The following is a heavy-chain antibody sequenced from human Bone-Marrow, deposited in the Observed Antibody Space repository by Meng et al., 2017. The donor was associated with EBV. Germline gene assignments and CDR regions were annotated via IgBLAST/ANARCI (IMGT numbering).Heavy chain of an antibody. CDR1: WGSHHRFFL. CDR2: HFTWST. V-gene: IGHV4-39*01. CDR3: ARPFPSWQSPRLDPFGA. J-gene: IGHJ5*02. D-gene: IGHD6-19*01. Sequence: SGPRPVEPSETLAPPVPVPWGSHHRFFLWGLIHQAPGGGAGVVWRVHFTWSTYYSPSLKSRVTVSVDTSKNQFSLRLTSVTAADTAVYYCARPFPSWQSPRLDPFGAWGQGTLVTVSS.